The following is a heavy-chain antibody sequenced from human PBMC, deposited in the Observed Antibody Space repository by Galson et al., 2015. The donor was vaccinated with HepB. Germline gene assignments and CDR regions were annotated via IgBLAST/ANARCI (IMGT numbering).Heavy chain of an antibody. CDR2: IRYDGSNK. J-gene: IGHJ6*02. Sequence: SLRLSCAASGFTFSSYGMHWVRQAPGKGLEWVAFIRYDGSNKYYADSVKGRFTISRDNSKNTLYLQMNSLRAEDTAVYYCAKDYYYGSGSYYYYYYYGMDVWGQGTTVTVSS. V-gene: IGHV3-30*02. D-gene: IGHD3-10*01. CDR3: AKDYYYGSGSYYYYYYYGMDV. CDR1: GFTFSSYG.